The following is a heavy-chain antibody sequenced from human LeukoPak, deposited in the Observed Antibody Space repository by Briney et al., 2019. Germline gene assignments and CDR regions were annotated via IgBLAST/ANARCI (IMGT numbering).Heavy chain of an antibody. CDR1: GCTFSNYG. Sequence: GGSLRLSCAASGCTFSNYGMSWVGQAAGKGLEWVSAITGNGGNTFYADSLKGRFTISRDNSKNTMYLQMNSLRADDTAVCDFSRDSSGSYPHSSDPSGQGTPVTASS. J-gene: IGHJ5*02. V-gene: IGHV3-23*01. CDR3: SRDSSGSYPHSSDP. D-gene: IGHD3-10*01. CDR2: ITGNGGNT.